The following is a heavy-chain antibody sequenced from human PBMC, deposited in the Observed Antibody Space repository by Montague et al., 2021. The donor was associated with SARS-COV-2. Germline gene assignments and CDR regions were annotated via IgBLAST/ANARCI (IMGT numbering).Heavy chain of an antibody. CDR2: ISISDGNT. J-gene: IGHJ3*02. V-gene: IGHV3-23*01. CDR1: GFTFSSYA. CDR3: AKDRQLVGDDAFDI. Sequence: YLRLSCAASGFTFSSYAMSWVRQAPGKGLEWVSTISISDGNTYYADSVKGRFTISRDKSKNTLYLQMNSLRAEDTAVYYCAKDRQLVGDDAFDIWGQGTMSPSLQ. D-gene: IGHD6-13*01.